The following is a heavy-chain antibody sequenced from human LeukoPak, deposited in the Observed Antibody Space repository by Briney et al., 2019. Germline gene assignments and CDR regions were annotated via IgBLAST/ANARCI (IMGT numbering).Heavy chain of an antibody. CDR3: ARADDYGLYFDY. CDR1: GGSISSGRYY. CDR2: IYTSGST. D-gene: IGHD4-17*01. J-gene: IGHJ4*02. V-gene: IGHV4-61*02. Sequence: SQTLSPTCTVSGGSISSGRYYWSWIRQPAGKGLKWIGRIYTSGSTQYNPSLTSRVTISLDTSKTQFSLKLSSVTAADTAVYYCARADDYGLYFDYWGQGTLVTVSS.